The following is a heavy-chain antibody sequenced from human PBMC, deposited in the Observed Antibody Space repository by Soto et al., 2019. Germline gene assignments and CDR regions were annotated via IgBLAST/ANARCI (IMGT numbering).Heavy chain of an antibody. CDR3: AKAAAREFDY. J-gene: IGHJ4*02. CDR1: GFTISIYG. V-gene: IGHV3-30*18. Sequence: GGSLRLSCAASGFTISIYGMHWVRQAPGEGLEWVAVISNDGSYIHYADSVKGRFTISRDNSKNTLYLQMNSLRPEDTAVYYCAKAAAREFDYWGQGTLVTVSS. D-gene: IGHD6-6*01. CDR2: ISNDGSYI.